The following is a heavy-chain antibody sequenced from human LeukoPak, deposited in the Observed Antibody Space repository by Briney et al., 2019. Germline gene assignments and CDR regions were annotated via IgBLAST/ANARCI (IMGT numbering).Heavy chain of an antibody. V-gene: IGHV1-18*01. CDR1: GYTFINFG. CDR3: ARAHYGAPPGDY. D-gene: IGHD4-17*01. CDR2: ISAYNGNT. Sequence: ASVKVSCTASGYTFINFGIYWVRQAPGQGLEWMGWISAYNGNTKYAQQFQGRVTMTTDTSTSTAYMELRSLRSGDTAVYYCARAHYGAPPGDYWGQGTLVTVSS. J-gene: IGHJ4*02.